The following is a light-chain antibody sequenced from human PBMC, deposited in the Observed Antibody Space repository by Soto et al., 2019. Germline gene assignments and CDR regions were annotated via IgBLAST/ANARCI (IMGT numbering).Light chain of an antibody. Sequence: EIXMTQSPSNLXACVGDRASIXCRASQSISSRLGWYQQKTGEAPKLLFSTASSLESGGPSRFSGSGSGTEFTRTISSRQPDDFATYYGQQYNSYSWTFGQGTKVDIK. CDR3: QQYNSYSWT. CDR2: TAS. CDR1: QSISSR. J-gene: IGKJ1*01. V-gene: IGKV1-5*03.